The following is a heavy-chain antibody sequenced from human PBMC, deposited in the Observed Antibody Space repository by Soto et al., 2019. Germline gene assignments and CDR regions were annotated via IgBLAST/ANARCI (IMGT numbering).Heavy chain of an antibody. J-gene: IGHJ6*02. D-gene: IGHD6-13*01. CDR1: GYSFTSYW. V-gene: IGHV5-51*01. CDR2: IYPGDSDT. CDR3: ARRGKYSSSWYYYYGMDV. Sequence: GESLKISCKGSGYSFTSYWIGWVRQMPGKGLEWMGIIYPGDSDTRYSPSFQGKVTISADKSISTAYLQWSSLEASDTAMYYCARRGKYSSSWYYYYGMDVWGQGTTVTVSS.